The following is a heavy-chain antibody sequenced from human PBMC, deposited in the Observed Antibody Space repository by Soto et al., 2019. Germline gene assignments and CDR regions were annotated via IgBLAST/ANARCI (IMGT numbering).Heavy chain of an antibody. V-gene: IGHV3-21*01. CDR3: ASGYCSSTSCSGAPDY. CDR1: GFTFSSYS. D-gene: IGHD2-2*01. Sequence: GGSLRLSCAASGFTFSSYSMNWVRQAPGKGLEWVSSISSSSSYIYYADSVKGRFTISRDNAKNSLYLQMNSLRAEDTAVYYCASGYCSSTSCSGAPDYWGQGTLVTVYS. CDR2: ISSSSSYI. J-gene: IGHJ4*02.